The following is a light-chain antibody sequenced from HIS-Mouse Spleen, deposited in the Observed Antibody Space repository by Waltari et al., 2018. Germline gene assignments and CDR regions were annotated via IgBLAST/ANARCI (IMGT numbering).Light chain of an antibody. J-gene: IGLJ3*02. Sequence: QSVLTQPPSVSGAPGQRVTISCPGSSSTIGAGYAVHSYQQLPGTAPKLLIYGNSNRPSGVPDRFSGSKSGTSASLAITGLQAEDEADYYCQSYDSSLSGSGVFGGGTKLTVL. CDR3: QSYDSSLSGSGV. V-gene: IGLV1-40*01. CDR2: GNS. CDR1: SSTIGAGYA.